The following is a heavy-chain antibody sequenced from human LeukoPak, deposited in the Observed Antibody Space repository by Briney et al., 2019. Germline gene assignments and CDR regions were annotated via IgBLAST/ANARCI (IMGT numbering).Heavy chain of an antibody. CDR2: ISGSGAST. V-gene: IGHV3-23*01. J-gene: IGHJ4*02. D-gene: IGHD1-26*01. CDR3: AKDVEKWESLHFFDY. CDR1: GFTFSSYA. Sequence: PGGSLRLSCAASGFTFSSYAMSWVRQAPGKGLEWVSAISGSGASTYYADSVTGRFTISRDNSRNTLYLQMNSLRGDDTAVYYCAKDVEKWESLHFFDYWGQGTLVTVSS.